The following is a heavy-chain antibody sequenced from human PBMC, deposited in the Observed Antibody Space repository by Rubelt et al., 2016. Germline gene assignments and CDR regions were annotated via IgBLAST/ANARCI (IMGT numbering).Heavy chain of an antibody. Sequence: QVQLVQSGAEVKKPGASVKVSCKASGYTFTSYGISWVRQAPGQGLEWMGWISAYNGNTNYAQKVQGRGTMTTETSTSTAYMELRSLRSDDTAVYYCARRDGYNWDDAFDIWGQGTMVTVSS. V-gene: IGHV1-18*01. CDR2: ISAYNGNT. CDR3: ARRDGYNWDDAFDI. CDR1: GYTFTSYG. D-gene: IGHD5-24*01. J-gene: IGHJ3*02.